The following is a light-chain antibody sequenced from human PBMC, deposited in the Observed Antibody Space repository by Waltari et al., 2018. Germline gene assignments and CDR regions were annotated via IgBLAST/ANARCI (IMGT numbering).Light chain of an antibody. CDR3: QHYRSSPPP. J-gene: IGKJ1*01. CDR2: GAS. CDR1: QSVSSGY. Sequence: EIVLTQSPGTLSLSPGERATLSCRASQSVSSGYLAWYPQEPGQAPRLLIYGASKRAAGIPDRFSGGGSGTDFTLTISRLEPEDFAVYYCQHYRSSPPPFGQGTNVEIK. V-gene: IGKV3-20*01.